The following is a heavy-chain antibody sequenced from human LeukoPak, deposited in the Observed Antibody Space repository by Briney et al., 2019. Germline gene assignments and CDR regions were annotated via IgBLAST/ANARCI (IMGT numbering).Heavy chain of an antibody. CDR2: IVVGSGNT. Sequence: SVKVSCKASGFTFTSSAMQWVRQARGQRLEWIGWIVVGSGNTNYAQKFQERVTITRDMSTSTAYMELSSLRSEDTAVYYCARDSEDTTMGPGYWGQGTLVTVSS. CDR1: GFTFTSSA. CDR3: ARDSEDTTMGPGY. D-gene: IGHD5-18*01. V-gene: IGHV1-58*02. J-gene: IGHJ4*02.